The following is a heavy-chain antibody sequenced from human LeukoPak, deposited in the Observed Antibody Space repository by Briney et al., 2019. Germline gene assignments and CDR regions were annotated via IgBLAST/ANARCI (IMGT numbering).Heavy chain of an antibody. CDR1: GGSITNGGFY. D-gene: IGHD3-22*01. J-gene: IGHJ3*02. Sequence: PSETLSLTCTVSGGSITNGGFYWSWIRQPPGKGLEWIVEINHSGSTNYNPSLKSRITMSVDTSKNQFSLKLSSVTAADTAVYYCARDAPPYYYDSSGYYSRAFDIWGQGTMVTVPS. CDR3: ARDAPPYYYDSSGYYSRAFDI. V-gene: IGHV4-61*08. CDR2: INHSGST.